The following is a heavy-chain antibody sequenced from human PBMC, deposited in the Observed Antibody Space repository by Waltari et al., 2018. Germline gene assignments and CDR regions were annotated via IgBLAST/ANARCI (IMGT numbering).Heavy chain of an antibody. CDR1: GDSITSTSYN. D-gene: IGHD2-2*01. CDR3: VRDLHYCSRNNCYFDY. Sequence: QLQLQESGPGLVKPSETLSLSCTVPGDSITSTSYNWGWNRPPPGKGLEWIGSLYSFQYSGRTYDNPSLKSRVTISVDTSKNQFSLKLNSVTAADTAVYYCVRDLHYCSRNNCYFDYWGQGTLVTVSS. J-gene: IGHJ4*02. CDR2: LYSFQYSGRT. V-gene: IGHV4-39*07.